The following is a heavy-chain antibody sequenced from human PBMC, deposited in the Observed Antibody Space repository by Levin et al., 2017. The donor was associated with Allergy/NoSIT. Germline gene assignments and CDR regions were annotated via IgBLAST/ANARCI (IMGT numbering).Heavy chain of an antibody. J-gene: IGHJ5*02. Sequence: PSETLSLTCAVYGGSFSGYYWSWIRQPPGKGLEWIGEINHSGSTNYNPSLKSRVTISVDTSKNQFSLKLSSVTAADTAVYYCARGRLRSTIPGYYGSGSYSPWGQGTLVTVSS. V-gene: IGHV4-34*01. D-gene: IGHD3-10*01. CDR1: GGSFSGYY. CDR3: ARGRLRSTIPGYYGSGSYSP. CDR2: INHSGST.